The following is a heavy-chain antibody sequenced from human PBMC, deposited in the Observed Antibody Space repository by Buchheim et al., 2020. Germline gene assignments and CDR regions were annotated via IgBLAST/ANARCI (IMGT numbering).Heavy chain of an antibody. CDR2: ISYDGSNK. D-gene: IGHD6-19*01. CDR3: AKDRSSGWYVRPYYYYYGMDV. V-gene: IGHV3-30*18. CDR1: GFTFSSYG. J-gene: IGHJ6*02. Sequence: QVQLVESGGGVVQPGRSLRLSCAASGFTFSSYGMHWVRQAPGKGLEWVAVISYDGSNKYYADSVKGRFTISRDNSKNTLYLQMNSLRAADTAVYYCAKDRSSGWYVRPYYYYYGMDVWGQGTT.